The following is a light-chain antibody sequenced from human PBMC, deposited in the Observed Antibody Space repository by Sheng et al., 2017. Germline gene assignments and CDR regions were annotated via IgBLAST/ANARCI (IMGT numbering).Light chain of an antibody. CDR2: TAS. V-gene: IGKV1-5*03. CDR1: QSISSW. J-gene: IGKJ1*01. Sequence: DIQMTQSPSTLSASVGDRVTITCRASQSISSWLAWYQQKPGKAPNLLIFTASSLKSGVPSRFSGSGSGTEFTLTISSLEPDDFATYYCQQYNTYPRTFGQGTEGGN. CDR3: QQYNTYPRT.